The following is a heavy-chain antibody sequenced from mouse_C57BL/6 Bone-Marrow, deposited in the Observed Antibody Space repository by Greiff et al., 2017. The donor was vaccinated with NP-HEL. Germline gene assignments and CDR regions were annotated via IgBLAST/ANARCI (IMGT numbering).Heavy chain of an antibody. J-gene: IGHJ1*03. V-gene: IGHV7-3*01. Sequence: EVKLVESGGGLVQPGGSLSLSCAASGFTFTDYYMSWVRQPPGKALEWLGFIRNKANGYTTEYSASVKGRFTISRDNSQSILYLQMNALRAEDSATYYCARWYDYDERYFDVWGTGTTVTVSS. CDR3: ARWYDYDERYFDV. CDR1: GFTFTDYY. D-gene: IGHD2-4*01. CDR2: IRNKANGYTT.